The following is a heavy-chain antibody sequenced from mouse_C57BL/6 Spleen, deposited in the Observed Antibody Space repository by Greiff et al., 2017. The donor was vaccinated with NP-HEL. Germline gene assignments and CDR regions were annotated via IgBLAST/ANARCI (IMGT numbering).Heavy chain of an antibody. J-gene: IGHJ1*03. CDR2: INYDGSST. Sequence: DVKLVESEGGLVQPGSSMKLSCTASGFTFSDYYMAWVRQVPEKGLEWVANINYDGSSTYYLDSLKSRFIISRDNAKNILYLQMSSLKSEDTATYYCASLDGYYDHWYFDVWGTGTTVTVSS. V-gene: IGHV5-16*01. CDR3: ASLDGYYDHWYFDV. D-gene: IGHD2-3*01. CDR1: GFTFSDYY.